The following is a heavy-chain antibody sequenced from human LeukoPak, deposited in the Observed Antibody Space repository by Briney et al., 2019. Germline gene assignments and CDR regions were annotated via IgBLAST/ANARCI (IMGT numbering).Heavy chain of an antibody. CDR3: ARWVIVGATTSRDY. CDR2: INPNSGGT. J-gene: IGHJ4*02. CDR1: GYTFTGYY. V-gene: IGHV1-2*02. D-gene: IGHD1-26*01. Sequence: ASVKVSCKASGYTFTGYYMHWVRQAPGQGLEWMGWINPNSGGTNYAQKFQGRVTMTRDTSISTAYMELSRLRSDDAAVYYCARWVIVGATTSRDYWGQGTLVTVSS.